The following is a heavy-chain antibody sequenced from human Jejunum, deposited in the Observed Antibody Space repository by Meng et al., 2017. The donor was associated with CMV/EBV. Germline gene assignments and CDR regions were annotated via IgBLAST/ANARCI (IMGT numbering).Heavy chain of an antibody. V-gene: IGHV4-31*02. J-gene: IGHJ5*01. Sequence: ASINGAATYGTWTRQLPGQGLEWIGYIYYTGSTFYTPSLRSRLSISLDTSKNQFSLSLDSVTAADTAVYFCARKIIGYPATYFDSWGRGVLVTVSS. CDR2: IYYTGST. CDR1: ASINGAATY. D-gene: IGHD6-25*01. CDR3: ARKIIGYPATYFDS.